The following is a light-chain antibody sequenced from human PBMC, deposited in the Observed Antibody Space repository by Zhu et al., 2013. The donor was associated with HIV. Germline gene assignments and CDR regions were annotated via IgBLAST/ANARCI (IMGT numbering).Light chain of an antibody. CDR3: QQYSTYPRT. Sequence: DIQMTQSPSSLSASVGDRVTITCRASQGISNYLAWFQQKPGKAPKSLIYATSSLQSGVPSKVQRQWLWGQIFTLTISSLQPEDFATYYCQQYSTYPRTFGQGTKVEIK. J-gene: IGKJ1*01. CDR1: QGISNY. V-gene: IGKV1-16*01. CDR2: ATS.